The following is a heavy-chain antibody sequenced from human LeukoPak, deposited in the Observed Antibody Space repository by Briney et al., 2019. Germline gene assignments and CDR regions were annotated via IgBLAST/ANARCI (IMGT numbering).Heavy chain of an antibody. V-gene: IGHV4-39*07. J-gene: IGHJ4*02. D-gene: IGHD3-22*01. CDR2: IYYSGST. CDR3: ARDVDYDSSGYYLFDY. Sequence: KPSETLSLTCTVSGGSISSSSYYWGWIRQPPGKGLEWIGSIYYSGSTYYNPSLKSRVTISVVTSKNQFSLKLSSVTAADTAVYYCARDVDYDSSGYYLFDYWGQGTLVTVSS. CDR1: GGSISSSSYY.